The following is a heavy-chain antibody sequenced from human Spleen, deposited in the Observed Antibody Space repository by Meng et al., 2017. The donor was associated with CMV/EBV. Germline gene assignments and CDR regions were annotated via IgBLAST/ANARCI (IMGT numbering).Heavy chain of an antibody. D-gene: IGHD6-19*01. CDR3: ARGMWLQTPPFDY. V-gene: IGHV1-2*02. J-gene: IGHJ4*02. CDR1: GYTFTGYY. CDR2: INPNSGGT. Sequence: CTASGYTFTGYYIHWVRQAPGQGLEWMGWINPNSGGTNYAQKFQGRVTMTRDTSISTAYMELSRLRSDDTAVYYCARGMWLQTPPFDYWGQGTLVTVSS.